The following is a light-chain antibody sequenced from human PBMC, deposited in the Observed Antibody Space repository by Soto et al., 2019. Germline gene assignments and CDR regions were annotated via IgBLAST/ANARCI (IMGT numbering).Light chain of an antibody. CDR1: QSVGNN. V-gene: IGKV3-15*01. CDR2: ATS. Sequence: EIVVTQSPATLSVSPGERATLSCRASQSVGNNFAWYQQKPGQVPRLLIFATSTRATGVPARFSGSGSGTEFTLTISSLQSEEFAVYYCQQYGDWPLTFGGGAKVEIE. J-gene: IGKJ4*01. CDR3: QQYGDWPLT.